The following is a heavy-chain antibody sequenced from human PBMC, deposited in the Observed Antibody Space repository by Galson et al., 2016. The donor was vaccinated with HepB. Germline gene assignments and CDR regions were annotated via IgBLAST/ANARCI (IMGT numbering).Heavy chain of an antibody. Sequence: SLRLSCAGSGYTFSRYAMTWVRQAPGKGLEWVSTISGSGGITHYADSVKGRFTISRDNSKNTLYLQMNNLRGGDSAVYYCAKETGAQGFTYNPADYWGQGTLVTVSS. CDR1: GYTFSRYA. D-gene: IGHD1-14*01. V-gene: IGHV3-23*01. CDR2: ISGSGGIT. CDR3: AKETGAQGFTYNPADY. J-gene: IGHJ4*02.